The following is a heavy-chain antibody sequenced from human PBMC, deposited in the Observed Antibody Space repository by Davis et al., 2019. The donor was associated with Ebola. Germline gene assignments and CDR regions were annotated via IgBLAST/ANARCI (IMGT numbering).Heavy chain of an antibody. CDR1: GFTFSRYA. V-gene: IGHV3-23*01. D-gene: IGHD1-1*01. J-gene: IGHJ4*02. Sequence: LSLTCAASGFTFSRYAMRWVRQAPGKGLEWVSAITSSGSSTYYADSVKGRFTISRDNSKNTVFLQMTSLRAEDTAVYYCAKRTAGSQAFVDYWGQGTLVTVSS. CDR3: AKRTAGSQAFVDY. CDR2: ITSSGSST.